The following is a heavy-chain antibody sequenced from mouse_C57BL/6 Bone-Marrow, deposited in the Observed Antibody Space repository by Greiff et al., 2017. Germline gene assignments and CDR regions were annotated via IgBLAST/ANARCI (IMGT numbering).Heavy chain of an antibody. J-gene: IGHJ4*01. D-gene: IGHD1-1*01. Sequence: QVQLQQSGAELARPGASVKMSCKASGYTFTSYTMHWVKQRPGQGLEWIGYINPSSGYTKYNQKFKDKATLTADKSSSTAYMQLSSLTSEDSAVYYCTRWPITTVVAEAMDYWGQGTSVTGSS. CDR2: INPSSGYT. CDR1: GYTFTSYT. V-gene: IGHV1-4*01. CDR3: TRWPITTVVAEAMDY.